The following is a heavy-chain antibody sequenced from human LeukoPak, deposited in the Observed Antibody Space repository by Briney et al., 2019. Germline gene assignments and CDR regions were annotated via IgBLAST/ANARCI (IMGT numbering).Heavy chain of an antibody. Sequence: ASVKVSCKASGYTFTSYDINWVRQATGQGLEWMGWMNPNSGNTGYAQKFQGRVTITRYTSISTAYMELSSLRSEDTAVYYCARFHPTVSFDYWGQGTLVTVSS. CDR2: MNPNSGNT. V-gene: IGHV1-8*03. J-gene: IGHJ4*02. CDR3: ARFHPTVSFDY. D-gene: IGHD4-11*01. CDR1: GYTFTSYD.